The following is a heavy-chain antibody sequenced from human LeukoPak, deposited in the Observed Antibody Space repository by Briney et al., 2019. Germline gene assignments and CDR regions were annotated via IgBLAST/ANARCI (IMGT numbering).Heavy chain of an antibody. D-gene: IGHD2-15*01. Sequence: ASVKVSCKASGYTFTSYAMHWVRQAPGQRLEWMGWINAGNGNTKYSQEFQGRVTITRDTSASTAYMELSSLRSEDTAVYYCARDGYCSGGSCYPTDYWGQGTLVTVSS. J-gene: IGHJ4*02. CDR1: GYTFTSYA. CDR2: INAGNGNT. V-gene: IGHV1-3*01. CDR3: ARDGYCSGGSCYPTDY.